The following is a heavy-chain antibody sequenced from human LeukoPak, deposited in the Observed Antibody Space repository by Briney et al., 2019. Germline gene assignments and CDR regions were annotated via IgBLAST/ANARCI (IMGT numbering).Heavy chain of an antibody. CDR2: ISSNGGST. D-gene: IGHD2-2*02. CDR1: GFTFSSYA. CDR3: ARSGVVVPAAIDYYYYYYMDV. J-gene: IGHJ6*03. V-gene: IGHV3-64*01. Sequence: GGSLRLSCAASGFTFSSYAMHWVRQAPGKGLEYVSAISSNGGSTYYANSVKGRFTISRDNSKNALYLQMGSLRAEDMAVYYCARSGVVVPAAIDYYYYYYMDVWGKGTTVTVSS.